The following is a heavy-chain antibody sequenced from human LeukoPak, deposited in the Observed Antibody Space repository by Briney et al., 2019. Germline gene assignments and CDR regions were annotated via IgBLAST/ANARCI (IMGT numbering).Heavy chain of an antibody. CDR1: GYTFTSYY. J-gene: IGHJ4*02. D-gene: IGHD3-16*02. V-gene: IGHV1-46*01. CDR3: ARDRGYDYVWGSYRYNPPGY. Sequence: ASVKVSCRASGYTFTSYYMHWVRQAPGQGLEWMGIINPRGGSTSYAQKFEGRVTMTRDTSTSTVYMELSSLRSEDTAVYYCARDRGYDYVWGSYRYNPPGYWGQGTLVTVSS. CDR2: INPRGGST.